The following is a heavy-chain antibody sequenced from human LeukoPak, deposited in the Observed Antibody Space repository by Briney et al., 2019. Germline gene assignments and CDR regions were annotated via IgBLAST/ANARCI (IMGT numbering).Heavy chain of an antibody. V-gene: IGHV4-34*01. CDR3: ARARHGIVVVIDFDY. J-gene: IGHJ4*02. Sequence: PSETLSLTCAVYGGSFSGYYWSWIRQPPGKGLEWIGEINHSGSTNYNPSLKSRVTISVDTSKNQFSLKLSSVTAADTAVYYCARARHGIVVVIDFDYWGQGTLVTVSS. CDR2: INHSGST. D-gene: IGHD3-22*01. CDR1: GGSFSGYY.